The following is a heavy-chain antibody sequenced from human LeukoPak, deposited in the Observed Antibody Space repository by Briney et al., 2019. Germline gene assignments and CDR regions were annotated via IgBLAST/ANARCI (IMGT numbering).Heavy chain of an antibody. D-gene: IGHD3-22*01. CDR1: GYTFTDYY. CDR3: ASDYSDSSGLGYYYYYMDV. Sequence: ASVKVSCKASGYTFTDYYMHWVRQAPGQGLEWMGWINPNSGDTNYAQKFQGRVTMTRDTSISTAYMELSSLGSDDTAVYYCASDYSDSSGLGYYYYYMDVWGKGTTVTVSS. J-gene: IGHJ6*03. V-gene: IGHV1-2*02. CDR2: INPNSGDT.